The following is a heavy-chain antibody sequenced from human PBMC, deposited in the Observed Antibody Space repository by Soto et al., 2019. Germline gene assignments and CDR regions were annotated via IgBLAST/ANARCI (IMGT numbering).Heavy chain of an antibody. CDR3: ARWGYCSGGSCFDAFDI. Sequence: SETLSLTCTVSGVPITSYYWSWICHPPGKGLEWIGYIYYSGSTNYNPSLKSRVTISVDTSKNQFSLKLSSVTAADTAVYYCARWGYCSGGSCFDAFDIWGQGTMVT. J-gene: IGHJ3*02. D-gene: IGHD2-15*01. CDR1: GVPITSYY. V-gene: IGHV4-59*08. CDR2: IYYSGST.